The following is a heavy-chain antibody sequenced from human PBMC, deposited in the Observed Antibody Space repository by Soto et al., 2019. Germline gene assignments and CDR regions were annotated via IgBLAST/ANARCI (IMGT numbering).Heavy chain of an antibody. V-gene: IGHV3-11*01. CDR2: ISSSGSTI. J-gene: IGHJ1*01. D-gene: IGHD6-13*01. CDR1: GFTSSDYY. CDR3: ARDGSRSSSWYVSPPGY. Sequence: XGSLRLSCSAAGFTSSDYYMRWIRQAPGKGLEWVSYISSSGSTIYYADSVKGRFTISRDNAKNALYLQMNSLRAEDTAVYYCARDGSRSSSWYVSPPGYWGQGTLVTVSS.